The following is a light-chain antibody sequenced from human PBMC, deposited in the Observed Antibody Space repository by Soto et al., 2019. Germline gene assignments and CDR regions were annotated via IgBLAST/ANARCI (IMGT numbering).Light chain of an antibody. CDR3: QHCYSYSLA. CDR1: QTIMTW. CDR2: QAS. J-gene: IGKJ1*01. Sequence: DIEVTQAPSTLADSLGDRVTITCRASQTIMTWVAWYQQKSGKAPKLLIYQASTLKSGVPSRFRGSGSGTEFTLTISSLQPDDFATYYCQHCYSYSLAFGQGTKVDI. V-gene: IGKV1-5*03.